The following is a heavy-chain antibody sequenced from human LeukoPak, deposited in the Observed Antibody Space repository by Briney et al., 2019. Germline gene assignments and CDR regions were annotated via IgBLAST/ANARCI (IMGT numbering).Heavy chain of an antibody. J-gene: IGHJ4*02. CDR1: GYTLTELS. CDR3: ATTGPYYYGSGSYAFSY. Sequence: ASVKVSCKVSGYTLTELSMHWVRQAPGKGLEWMRGFDPEDGETIYAQKFQGRVTMTEDTSTDTAYMELSSLRSEDTAVYYCATTGPYYYGSGSYAFSYWGQGTLVTVSS. V-gene: IGHV1-24*01. D-gene: IGHD3-10*01. CDR2: FDPEDGET.